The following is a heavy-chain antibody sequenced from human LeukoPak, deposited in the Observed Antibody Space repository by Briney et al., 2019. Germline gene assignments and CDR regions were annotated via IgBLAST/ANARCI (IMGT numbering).Heavy chain of an antibody. CDR2: IKRDGSEK. V-gene: IGHV3-7*01. J-gene: IGHJ4*02. Sequence: PGGSLRLSCAASGFTFSSYWMSWVRQAPGKGLEWVANIKRDGSEKYYVDSVKGRFTISRDNAKTSLYLQMISLRAEDTAVYYCAKEVHPYYDSSGYLAPFDYWGQGTLVTVSS. D-gene: IGHD3-22*01. CDR3: AKEVHPYYDSSGYLAPFDY. CDR1: GFTFSSYW.